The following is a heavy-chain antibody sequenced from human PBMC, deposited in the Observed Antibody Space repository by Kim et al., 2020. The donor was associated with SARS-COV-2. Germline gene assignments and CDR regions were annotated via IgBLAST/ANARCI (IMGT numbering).Heavy chain of an antibody. J-gene: IGHJ4*02. D-gene: IGHD3-10*01. CDR3: ARDRRYYGSGSYSLDY. CDR1: GFTFSSYA. CDR2: ISYDGSNK. V-gene: IGHV3-30-3*01. Sequence: GGSLRLSCAASGFTFSSYAMHWVRQAPGKGLEWVAVISYDGSNKYYADSVKGRFTISRDNSKNTLYLQMNSLRAEDTAVYYCARDRRYYGSGSYSLDYWGQGTLVTVSS.